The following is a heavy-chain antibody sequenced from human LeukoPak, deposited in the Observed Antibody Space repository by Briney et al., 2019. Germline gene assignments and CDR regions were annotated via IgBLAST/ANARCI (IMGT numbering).Heavy chain of an antibody. CDR1: GGSISSSSYY. CDR2: IYYSGST. CDR3: ASQVMTTVTQFDY. Sequence: PSETLSLTCTVSGGSISSSSYYWGWIRQPPGKGLEWIGSIYYSGSTYYNPSLKSRVTISVDTSKNQFSLKLSSVTAAGTAVYYCASQVMTTVTQFDYWGQGTLVTVSS. V-gene: IGHV4-39*01. J-gene: IGHJ4*02. D-gene: IGHD4-17*01.